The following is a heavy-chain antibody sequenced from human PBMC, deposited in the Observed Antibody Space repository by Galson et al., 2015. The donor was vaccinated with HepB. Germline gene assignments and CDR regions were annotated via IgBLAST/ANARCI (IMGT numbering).Heavy chain of an antibody. D-gene: IGHD6-13*01. CDR3: AREFQLVVGN. V-gene: IGHV1-46*01. Sequence: SVKVSCKASGYTFTSYYMHWVRQAPGQGLEWMGIINPSGGSTSYAQKFQGRVTMTRDTSISTAYMELSRLRSDDTAVYYCAREFQLVVGNWGQGTLVTVSS. CDR2: INPSGGST. J-gene: IGHJ4*02. CDR1: GYTFTSYY.